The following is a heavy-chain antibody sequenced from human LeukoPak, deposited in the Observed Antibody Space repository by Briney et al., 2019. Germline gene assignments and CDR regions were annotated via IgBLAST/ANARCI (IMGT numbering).Heavy chain of an antibody. CDR1: AGTFSSYA. Sequence: SAQVYCNASAGTFSSYAISWVRQAPGQGLEWRGGIIPIFGTANFAQKFQGRVTITTDESTSTAYMELSSLRSEDTAVYYCARDATVAAAGFNYWGQGTLVTVSS. CDR2: IIPIFGTA. V-gene: IGHV1-69*05. D-gene: IGHD6-13*01. CDR3: ARDATVAAAGFNY. J-gene: IGHJ4*02.